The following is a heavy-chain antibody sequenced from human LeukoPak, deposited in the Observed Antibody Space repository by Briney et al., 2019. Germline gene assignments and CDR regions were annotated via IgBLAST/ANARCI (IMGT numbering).Heavy chain of an antibody. CDR1: GGSISSGDYY. Sequence: SETLSLTCTVSGGSISSGDYYWSWIRQPPGKGLEWIGYIYYSGSTYYNPSLKSRVTISVDTSKNQFSLKLSSVTAADTAVYYCARGGYSSSWYDGGFDPWGQGTLVTVSS. D-gene: IGHD6-13*01. CDR3: ARGGYSSSWYDGGFDP. CDR2: IYYSGST. J-gene: IGHJ5*02. V-gene: IGHV4-30-4*08.